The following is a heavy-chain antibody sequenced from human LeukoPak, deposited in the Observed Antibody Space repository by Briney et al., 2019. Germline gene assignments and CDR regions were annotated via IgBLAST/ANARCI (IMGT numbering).Heavy chain of an antibody. Sequence: GRSLRLSCAAYGFTFDDYAMHWVRQAPGKGLEWVSGISWNSGSIGYADSVKGRFTISRDNAKNSLYLQMNSLRAEDTALYYCAKSGGSGNLGRYFDYWGQGTLVTVSS. CDR2: ISWNSGSI. J-gene: IGHJ4*02. D-gene: IGHD3-10*01. V-gene: IGHV3-9*01. CDR1: GFTFDDYA. CDR3: AKSGGSGNLGRYFDY.